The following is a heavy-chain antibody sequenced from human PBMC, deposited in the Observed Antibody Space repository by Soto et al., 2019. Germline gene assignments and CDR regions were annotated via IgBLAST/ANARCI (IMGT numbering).Heavy chain of an antibody. V-gene: IGHV1-69*12. D-gene: IGHD6-25*01. CDR1: GGTFSTYA. CDR3: AGGIQLRLRRITNGHPG. Sequence: QVQLVQSGAEVKKPESSVKVSCKAPGGTFSTYAISWVRQAPGQGLEWMGGIIPMFGTANYAQRFQDRVTGNAAESTTTVYRGLSSLRSEDTAVSSCAGGIQLRLRRITNGHPGWGQGTLVTVSS. CDR2: IIPMFGTA. J-gene: IGHJ4*02.